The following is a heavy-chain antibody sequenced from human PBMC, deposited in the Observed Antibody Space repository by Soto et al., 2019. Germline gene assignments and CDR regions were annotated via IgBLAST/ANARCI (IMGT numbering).Heavy chain of an antibody. CDR2: INHTGGN. V-gene: IGHV4-34*01. CDR1: SGSGNGHY. J-gene: IGHJ5*02. Sequence: SQTLSLTWAVYSGSGNGHYCNWIRHPPGKGLEWIGEINHTGGNHYNPSLKRQVTMSVDTSKSQFLLRLSSVSGADTDIYYCACSIMVFGLVIPMFDTWGKGTWVPV. CDR3: ACSIMVFGLVIPMFDT. D-gene: IGHD3-3*01.